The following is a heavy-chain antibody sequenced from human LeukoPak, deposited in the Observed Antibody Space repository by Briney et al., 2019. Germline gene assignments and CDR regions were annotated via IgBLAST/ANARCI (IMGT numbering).Heavy chain of an antibody. CDR1: GFTVSSNY. J-gene: IGHJ4*02. CDR2: IYSGGST. Sequence: GGSLRLSCAASGFTVSSNYMSWVRQAPGKGLEWVSVIYSGGSTYYADSVKGRFTISRDNSKNTLYLQMNSLRVEDTATYYCAKVRAPSGWFNSDYWGQGTLVTVSS. D-gene: IGHD6-19*01. CDR3: AKVRAPSGWFNSDY. V-gene: IGHV3-53*01.